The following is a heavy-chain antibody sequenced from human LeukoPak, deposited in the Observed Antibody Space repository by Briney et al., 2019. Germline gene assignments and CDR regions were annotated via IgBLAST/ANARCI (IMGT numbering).Heavy chain of an antibody. J-gene: IGHJ6*03. Sequence: PSGGSLRLSCAASGFTFSSYAMSWVRQAPGKGLEWVSTISGSGGSTYYADSVKGRFTISRDNSKNTLYLQMNSLRAEDTAVYYCARAWGYCSSTSCYGDYYYYMDVWGKGTTVTVSS. V-gene: IGHV3-23*01. CDR3: ARAWGYCSSTSCYGDYYYYMDV. CDR1: GFTFSSYA. CDR2: ISGSGGST. D-gene: IGHD2-2*01.